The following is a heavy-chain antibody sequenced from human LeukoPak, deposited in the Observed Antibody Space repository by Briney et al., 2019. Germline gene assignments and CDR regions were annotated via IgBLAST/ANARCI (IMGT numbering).Heavy chain of an antibody. J-gene: IGHJ4*02. V-gene: IGHV3-23*01. CDR1: AFSFSTYG. CDR2: FGGSGGTI. D-gene: IGHD2-21*02. CDR3: AKSDCGGDCHLLDY. Sequence: GGSLRLSCAASAFSFSTYGMHWVRQAPGKGLEWVSHFGGSGGTIYYADSVKGGFTFSRENSKNTLYLQMNSLRAEDTAVYYCAKSDCGGDCHLLDYWGQGTLVTVSS.